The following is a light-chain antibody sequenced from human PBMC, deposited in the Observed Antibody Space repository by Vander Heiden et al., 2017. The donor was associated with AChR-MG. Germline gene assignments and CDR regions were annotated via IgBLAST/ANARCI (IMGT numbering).Light chain of an antibody. CDR2: DVS. Sequence: QSALTQPASVSGSPGQSITISCTGTSSDVGGYNYVSWYQQHPGKAPKLMIYDVSNRPSGVSNRFSGSKSGNTASLTISGLQAEDEADYYGSSYTSSSTLEIGGGTKLTVL. CDR1: SSDVGGYNY. J-gene: IGLJ2*01. CDR3: SSYTSSSTLE. V-gene: IGLV2-14*03.